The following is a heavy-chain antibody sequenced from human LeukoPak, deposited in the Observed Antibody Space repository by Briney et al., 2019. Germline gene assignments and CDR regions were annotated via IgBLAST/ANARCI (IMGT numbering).Heavy chain of an antibody. V-gene: IGHV4-34*01. J-gene: IGHJ5*02. CDR2: INHSGST. CDR1: GGHFSGYY. Sequence: SETLSLTCAVYGGHFSGYYWSWIRQPPAKGLEWVGGINHSGSTNYNPSLKSRVTISVNTSKNQFSLKLNSVTAADTAMYYCASQGDGYLHWFDPWGQGTLVTVSS. CDR3: ASQGDGYLHWFDP. D-gene: IGHD5-24*01.